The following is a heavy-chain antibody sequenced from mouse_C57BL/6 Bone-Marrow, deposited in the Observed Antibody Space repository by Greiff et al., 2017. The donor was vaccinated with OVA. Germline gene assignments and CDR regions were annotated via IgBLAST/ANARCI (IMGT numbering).Heavy chain of an antibody. D-gene: IGHD1-1*01. J-gene: IGHJ3*01. V-gene: IGHV6-3*01. CDR3: TGEGNYYGSAFAY. CDR1: GFTFSNYW. CDR2: IRLKSDNYAT. Sequence: EVKLEESGGGLVQPGGSMKLSCVASGFTFSNYWMNWVRQSPEKGLEWVAQIRLKSDNYATHYAESVKGRFTISRDDSKSSVYLQMNNLRAEDTGIYYGTGEGNYYGSAFAYWGQGTLVTVSA.